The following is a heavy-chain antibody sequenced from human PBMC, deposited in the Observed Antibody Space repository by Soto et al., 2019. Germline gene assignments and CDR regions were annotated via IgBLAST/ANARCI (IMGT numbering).Heavy chain of an antibody. D-gene: IGHD2-2*01. CDR2: IIPIFGTA. Sequence: SLKVACKASGGTFSSYAISWVRQAPGQGLEWRGGIIPIFGTANCAQKFQGRVTIAADESTSTAYMELSSLRSEDTAVYYCARDTKDCSSTSCHYDMYNWFDPWGQGTLVTVSS. V-gene: IGHV1-69*13. J-gene: IGHJ5*02. CDR3: ARDTKDCSSTSCHYDMYNWFDP. CDR1: GGTFSSYA.